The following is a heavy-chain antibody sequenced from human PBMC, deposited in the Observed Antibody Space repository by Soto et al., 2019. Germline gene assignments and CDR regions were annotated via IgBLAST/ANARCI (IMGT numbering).Heavy chain of an antibody. CDR1: GFTFSSYS. D-gene: IGHD2-21*01. J-gene: IGHJ5*02. V-gene: IGHV3-21*01. CDR2: ISSRNNDM. CDR3: ARDVNGGFCGA. Sequence: VQLVESGGGLVKPEGSLRLSCAASGFTFSSYSMNWVRQAPGKGLEWVSTISSRNNDMYYVDSVKGRFTISRDNARNSVYLQMNSLRADDTAVYYCARDVNGGFCGAWGQGTLVTVSS.